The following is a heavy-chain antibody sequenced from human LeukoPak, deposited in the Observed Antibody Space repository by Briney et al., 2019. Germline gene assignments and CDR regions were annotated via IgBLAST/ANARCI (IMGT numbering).Heavy chain of an antibody. CDR2: IRYDGSNK. Sequence: GGSLRLSCAASGFTFSSYGMHWVRQAPGKGLEWVAFIRYDGSNKYYADSVKGRFTISRDNSKNTLYLQMNSLRAEHTAVYYCAKVAGSYSSGHPDYWGQGTLVTVSS. J-gene: IGHJ4*02. CDR1: GFTFSSYG. V-gene: IGHV3-30*02. D-gene: IGHD6-19*01. CDR3: AKVAGSYSSGHPDY.